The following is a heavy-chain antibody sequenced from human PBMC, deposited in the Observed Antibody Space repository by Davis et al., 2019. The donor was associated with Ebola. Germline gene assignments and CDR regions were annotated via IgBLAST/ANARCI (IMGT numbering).Heavy chain of an antibody. V-gene: IGHV3-74*01. Sequence: GESLKISCAASGFSLSSYWMYWVRQAPGKGLVWVSRMNGDGSTGYADSVKGRFTISRDNAKNTMYLQMNSLRGEDTAVYYCARGDDNSGYYLYYFDYWGQGTLVTVSS. D-gene: IGHD3-22*01. CDR2: MNGDGST. J-gene: IGHJ4*02. CDR3: ARGDDNSGYYLYYFDY. CDR1: GFSLSSYW.